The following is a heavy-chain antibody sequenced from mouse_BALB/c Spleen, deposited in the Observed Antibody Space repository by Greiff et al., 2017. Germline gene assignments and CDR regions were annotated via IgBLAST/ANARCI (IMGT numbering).Heavy chain of an antibody. CDR2: ISYDGSN. J-gene: IGHJ4*01. CDR3: ARDGDGYYDAMDY. V-gene: IGHV3-6*02. CDR1: GYSITSGYY. D-gene: IGHD2-3*01. Sequence: EVKLEESGPGLVKPSQSLSLTCSVTGYSITSGYYWNWIRQFPGNKLEWMGYISYDGSNNYNPSLKNRISITRDTSKNQFFLKLNSVTTEDTATYYCARDGDGYYDAMDYWGQGTSVTVSS.